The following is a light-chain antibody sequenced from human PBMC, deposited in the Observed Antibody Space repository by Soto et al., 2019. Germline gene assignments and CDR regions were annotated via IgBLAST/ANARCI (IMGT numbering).Light chain of an antibody. CDR1: ASNIGANYD. CDR2: GTS. CDR3: QSYDSSLSGVL. J-gene: IGLJ2*01. V-gene: IGLV1-40*01. Sequence: QLVLTQPPSVSGAPGQRVTISCTGGASNIGANYDVHWYQQLPGTAPKLLIYGTSNRPSGVPDRFSGSKSGTSASLAITGLQAEDEAHYFCQSYDSSLSGVLFGGGTKVTVL.